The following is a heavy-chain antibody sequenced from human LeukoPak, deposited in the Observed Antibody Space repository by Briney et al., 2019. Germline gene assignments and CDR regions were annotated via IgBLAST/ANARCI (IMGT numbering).Heavy chain of an antibody. Sequence: ASVKVSCKASGYTVTPSSLHWGRRAPGQRLKGWGWMNTGNGNTDYSQKFQGRVTLTRDTSASTGYMELSSLRSDDTAVYYCARLRGVAATGIYDFWGQGTLVTVSS. J-gene: IGHJ4*02. V-gene: IGHV1-3*04. D-gene: IGHD6-13*01. CDR3: ARLRGVAATGIYDF. CDR1: GYTVTPSS. CDR2: MNTGNGNT.